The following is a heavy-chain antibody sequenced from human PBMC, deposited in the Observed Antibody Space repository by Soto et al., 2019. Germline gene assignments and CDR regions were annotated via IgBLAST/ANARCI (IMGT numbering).Heavy chain of an antibody. CDR3: ARYKSNYYYGMDV. D-gene: IGHD1-20*01. V-gene: IGHV4-39*07. CDR1: SGSISSTIYS. CDR2: IFYSGST. Sequence: SETLSLTCTVSSGSISSTIYSWDWIRQPPGKGLEWIGSIFYSGSTYYNPSLKSRVTISVDTSKNQFSLKLSSVTAADTAVYYCARYKSNYYYGMDVWGQGTTVTVS. J-gene: IGHJ6*02.